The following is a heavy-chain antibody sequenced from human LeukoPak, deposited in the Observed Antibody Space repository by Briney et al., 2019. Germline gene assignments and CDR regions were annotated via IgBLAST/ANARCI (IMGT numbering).Heavy chain of an antibody. CDR2: ISHDGSNK. CDR3: ASDHYYDSSAGIGDY. D-gene: IGHD3-22*01. J-gene: IGHJ4*02. CDR1: GFTFSSYA. Sequence: PGGSLRLSCAASGFTFSSYAMHWVRQAPGKGLEWVAVISHDGSNKYYADSVKGRFTISRDNSKNTLYLQMNSLRAEDTAVYYCASDHYYDSSAGIGDYWGQGTLVTVSS. V-gene: IGHV3-30-3*01.